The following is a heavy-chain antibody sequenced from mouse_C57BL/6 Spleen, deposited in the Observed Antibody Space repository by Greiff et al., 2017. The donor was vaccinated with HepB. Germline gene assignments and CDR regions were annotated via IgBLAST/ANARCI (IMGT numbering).Heavy chain of an antibody. J-gene: IGHJ1*03. CDR1: GYTFTSYW. V-gene: IGHV1-52*01. CDR3: ARGSYDYDDADWYFDV. CDR2: IDPSDSET. Sequence: VQLQQPGAELVRPGSSVKLSCKASGYTFTSYWMHWVKQRPIQGLEWIGNIDPSDSETHYNQKFKDKATLTVDKSSSTAYMQLSSLTSEDSAVYYCARGSYDYDDADWYFDVWGTGTTVTVSS. D-gene: IGHD2-4*01.